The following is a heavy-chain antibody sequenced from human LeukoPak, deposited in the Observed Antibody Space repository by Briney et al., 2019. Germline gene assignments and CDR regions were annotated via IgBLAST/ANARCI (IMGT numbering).Heavy chain of an antibody. CDR1: GFTFSSYA. CDR2: ISGSGGST. Sequence: GGSLRLSCAASGFTFSSYAMSWVRQAPGKGLEWVSAISGSGGSTYYADSVKGRFTISRDNSKNTLYLQMNSLRAEDTAVYYCAEEWDGSGSYYTYFDYWGQGTLVTVSS. D-gene: IGHD3-10*01. V-gene: IGHV3-23*01. CDR3: AEEWDGSGSYYTYFDY. J-gene: IGHJ4*02.